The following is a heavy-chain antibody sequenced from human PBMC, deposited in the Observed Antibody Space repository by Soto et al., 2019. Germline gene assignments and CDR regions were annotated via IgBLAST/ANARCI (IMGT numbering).Heavy chain of an antibody. CDR3: ARHPSKPSSSWYWFDP. J-gene: IGHJ5*02. Sequence: PSETLSLTCTFSGGSISSYYWSLIRQPPGKGLEWIGYIYYSGSTNYNPSLKSRVTISVDTSKNQFSLKLSSVTAADTAVYYCARHPSKPSSSWYWFDPWGQGTLVTVSS. V-gene: IGHV4-59*08. CDR1: GGSISSYY. D-gene: IGHD6-13*01. CDR2: IYYSGST.